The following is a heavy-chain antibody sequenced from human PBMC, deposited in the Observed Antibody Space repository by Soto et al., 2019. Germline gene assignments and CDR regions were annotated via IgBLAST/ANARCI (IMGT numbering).Heavy chain of an antibody. J-gene: IGHJ4*02. CDR3: ARAQGRIAARADLFDY. Sequence: EVQLVESGGGLVQPGGSLRLSCAASGFTFSSYWMSWVRQAPGKGLEWVANIKQDGSEKYYVDSVKGRFTISRDNAKNSLYLQMNSLRAEDTAVYYCARAQGRIAARADLFDYWGQGTLVTVSS. CDR2: IKQDGSEK. V-gene: IGHV3-7*01. D-gene: IGHD6-6*01. CDR1: GFTFSSYW.